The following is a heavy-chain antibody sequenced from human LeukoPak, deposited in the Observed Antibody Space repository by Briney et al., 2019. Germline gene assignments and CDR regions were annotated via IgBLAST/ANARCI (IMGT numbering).Heavy chain of an antibody. CDR1: GYSFTSYY. J-gene: IGHJ5*02. V-gene: IGHV1-46*01. D-gene: IGHD3-10*02. CDR3: ARDLPDVRAAVRSKQENWFDP. CDR2: INPSGGST. Sequence: ASVKVSCKASGYSFTSYYMHWVRQAPGQGLEWMGIINPSGGSTSYAQKFQGRVTMTRDTSTSTVYMELSSLRSEDTAVYYCARDLPDVRAAVRSKQENWFDPWGQGTLVTVSS.